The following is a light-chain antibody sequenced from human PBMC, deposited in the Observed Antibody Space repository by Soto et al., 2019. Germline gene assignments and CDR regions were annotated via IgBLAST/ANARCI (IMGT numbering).Light chain of an antibody. Sequence: AIRMTQSPSSLSASTGDRVTITCRASQGISSYLAWYQQKPGKAPKLLIYAASTLQSGVPSRFSGSGSGTDFTLTISCLQSEDFATYYCQQYHSYPVTFGQGTKVEIK. J-gene: IGKJ1*01. V-gene: IGKV1-8*01. CDR1: QGISSY. CDR3: QQYHSYPVT. CDR2: AAS.